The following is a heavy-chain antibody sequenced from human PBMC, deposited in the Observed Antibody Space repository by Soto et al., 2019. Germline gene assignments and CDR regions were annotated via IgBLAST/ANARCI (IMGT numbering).Heavy chain of an antibody. CDR3: AGGHRSSTPL. Sequence: TLSLSCAVYGGSFSGYYWSWIRQPPGKGLAWIGEINHSGSTNYNPSLKSRVTISVDTSKNQFSLKLSSVTAADTAVYYCAGGHRSSTPLWGQGTLVTVSS. CDR1: GGSFSGYY. D-gene: IGHD1-26*01. J-gene: IGHJ4*02. V-gene: IGHV4-34*01. CDR2: INHSGST.